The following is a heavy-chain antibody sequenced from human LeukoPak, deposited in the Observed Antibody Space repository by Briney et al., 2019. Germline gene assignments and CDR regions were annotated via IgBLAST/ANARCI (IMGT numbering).Heavy chain of an antibody. CDR3: ARPRYNPYYFDY. D-gene: IGHD5-24*01. J-gene: IGHJ4*02. CDR2: IYHSGST. CDR1: GYSISSGYY. Sequence: SETLSLTCAVSGYSISSGYYWGWIRQPPGKGLEWIGSIYHSGSTYYNPSLKGRVTISVDTSKNQFSLKLSSVTAADTAVYYCARPRYNPYYFDYWGQGTLVTVSS. V-gene: IGHV4-38-2*01.